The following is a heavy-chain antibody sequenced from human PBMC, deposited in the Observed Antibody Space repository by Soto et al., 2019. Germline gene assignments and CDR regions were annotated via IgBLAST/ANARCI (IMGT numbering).Heavy chain of an antibody. CDR3: ARAAYSGSYSVWYYFDY. Sequence: SETLSLTCTVSGGSISSGGYYWSWIRQHPGKGLEWIGYIYYSGSTYYNPSLKSRVTISVDTSKNQFSLKLSSVTAADTAVYYCARAAYSGSYSVWYYFDYWGQGTLVTVSS. V-gene: IGHV4-31*03. J-gene: IGHJ4*02. CDR1: GGSISSGGYY. CDR2: IYYSGST. D-gene: IGHD1-26*01.